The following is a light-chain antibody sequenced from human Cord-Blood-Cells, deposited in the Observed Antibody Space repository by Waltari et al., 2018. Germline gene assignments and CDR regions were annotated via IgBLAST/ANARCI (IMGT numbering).Light chain of an antibody. CDR3: QQSYSTPFT. Sequence: DIQMTQSPSSLSASVGDRVTITRRASQSIISYLNWYQQKPGKAPKLLIYAASSLQSGVPSRFSGSGSGTDFTLTISSLQPEDFATYYCQQSYSTPFTFGPGTKVDIK. CDR2: AAS. J-gene: IGKJ3*01. CDR1: QSIISY. V-gene: IGKV1-39*01.